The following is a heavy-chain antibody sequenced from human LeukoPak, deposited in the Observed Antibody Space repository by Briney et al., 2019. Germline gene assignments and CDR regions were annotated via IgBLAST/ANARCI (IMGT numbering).Heavy chain of an antibody. CDR2: ISWDGGST. J-gene: IGHJ6*03. V-gene: IGHV3-43*01. D-gene: IGHD6-19*01. CDR1: GFTFDDYT. Sequence: GGSLRLSCAASGFTFDDYTMHWVRHAPGKGLEWVSLISWDGGSTYYADSVKGRFTISRDNSKNSLYLQMNSLRTEDTALYYCAKDKDPVAVADYMDVWGKGTTVTVSS. CDR3: AKDKDPVAVADYMDV.